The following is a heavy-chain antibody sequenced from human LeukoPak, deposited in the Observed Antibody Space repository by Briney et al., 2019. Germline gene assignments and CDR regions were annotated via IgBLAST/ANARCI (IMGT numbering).Heavy chain of an antibody. CDR1: GYSISSGYY. V-gene: IGHV4-38-2*02. D-gene: IGHD6-19*01. Sequence: SETLSLTCTVSGYSISSGYYWGWIRPPPGKGLEWIGSIYHSGSTYYNPSLKSRVTISVDTSKNQFSLKLSSVTAADTAVYYCARDLGGSGLGGWGQGTLVTVSS. CDR3: ARDLGGSGLGG. CDR2: IYHSGST. J-gene: IGHJ4*02.